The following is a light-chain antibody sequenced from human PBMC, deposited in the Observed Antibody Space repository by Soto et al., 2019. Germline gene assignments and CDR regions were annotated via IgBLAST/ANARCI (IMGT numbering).Light chain of an antibody. J-gene: IGLJ3*02. Sequence: QSVLTQPPSASGSPGQSVTISCTGTSSDVGGYNYVSWYHQHPGKAPKLMIYEVTKRPSGVPDRFSGSKSGNTASLTVSGLQAEDEADYYCSSYAGSNNYWVFGGGTKLTVL. CDR3: SSYAGSNNYWV. CDR1: SSDVGGYNY. V-gene: IGLV2-8*01. CDR2: EVT.